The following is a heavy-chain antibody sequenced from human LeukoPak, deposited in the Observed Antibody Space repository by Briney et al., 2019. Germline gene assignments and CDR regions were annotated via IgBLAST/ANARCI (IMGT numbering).Heavy chain of an antibody. CDR1: GDSISSSSYY. CDR3: VRHPPGILGIAAAGTADC. Sequence: SETLSLTCTVSGDSISSSSYYWGWIRQPPGKGLEWIGSIYKSGSTYYNPSLKSRVTISIDTSKNQFSLKLSSVTAADTAVYYCVRHPPGILGIAAAGTADCWAQGILVTVSS. CDR2: IYKSGST. J-gene: IGHJ4*02. D-gene: IGHD6-13*01. V-gene: IGHV4-39*01.